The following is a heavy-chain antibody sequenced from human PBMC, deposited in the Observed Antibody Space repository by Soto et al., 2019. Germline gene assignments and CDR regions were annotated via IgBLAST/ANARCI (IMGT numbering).Heavy chain of an antibody. V-gene: IGHV1-18*01. CDR2: ISANTGNT. D-gene: IGHD6-19*01. CDR1: GYTFISYG. CDR3: ARDHTSGWYGWLGY. Sequence: QVQLVQSGAEVKKPGASVKVSCKASGYTFISYGISWVRLAPGQGLEWMGWISANTGNTNYVHKLQGRVTMTTDTSTSTAYMALRSLRSDDTAVYYCARDHTSGWYGWLGYWGQGTLVTVSA. J-gene: IGHJ4*02.